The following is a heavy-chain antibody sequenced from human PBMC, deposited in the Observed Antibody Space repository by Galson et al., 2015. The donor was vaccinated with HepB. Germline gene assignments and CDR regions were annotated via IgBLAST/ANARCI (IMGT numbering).Heavy chain of an antibody. CDR2: ISSSGGIIK. J-gene: IGHJ4*02. CDR1: GFTFSGYE. Sequence: SLRLSCAGSGFTFSGYEMNWVRQAPGKGLEWVSYISSSGGIIKYYADAVKGRFTISRDNAKNSVHLQMDSLRGEDTAVYFCARERVGDSSGYLAYWGQGTPVTVSS. D-gene: IGHD3-22*01. V-gene: IGHV3-48*03. CDR3: ARERVGDSSGYLAY.